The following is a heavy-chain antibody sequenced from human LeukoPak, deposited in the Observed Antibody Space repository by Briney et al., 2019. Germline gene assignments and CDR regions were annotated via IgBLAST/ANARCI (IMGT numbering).Heavy chain of an antibody. J-gene: IGHJ4*02. V-gene: IGHV3-23*01. D-gene: IGHD6-19*01. CDR3: AKDRDPYSSGWSDY. Sequence: GGSLRLSCAASGFTFSSYAMRWVRQAPGKGLEWVSAISGSGGSTYYADSVKGRFTISRDNSKNTLYLQMNSLRAEDTAVYYCAKDRDPYSSGWSDYWGQGTLVTVSS. CDR2: ISGSGGST. CDR1: GFTFSSYA.